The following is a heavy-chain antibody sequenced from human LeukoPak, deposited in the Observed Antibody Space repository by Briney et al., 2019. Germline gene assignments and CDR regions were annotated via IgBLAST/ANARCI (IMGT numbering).Heavy chain of an antibody. D-gene: IGHD3-10*01. V-gene: IGHV1-3*01. CDR1: GYTFTSYA. CDR2: INAGNGNT. J-gene: IGHJ5*02. Sequence: ASVKVSCKASGYTFTSYAMHWVRQAPGQRLEWMGWINAGNGNTKYSQKFQGRVTITRDTSASTAYMELSSLRSEDTAVYYCARDCITMVWGVNGFDPWGQGALVTVSS. CDR3: ARDCITMVWGVNGFDP.